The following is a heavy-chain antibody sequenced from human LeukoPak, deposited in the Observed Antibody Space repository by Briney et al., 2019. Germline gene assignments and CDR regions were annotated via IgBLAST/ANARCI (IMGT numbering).Heavy chain of an antibody. CDR1: GYRFTNYW. J-gene: IGHJ4*02. Sequence: GESLKISCKGSGYRFTNYWIGWVRQMPGKGLEWMGIMYPGDSDIRYSPSFQGQVTISADKSISTAYLQWSSLKASDTAMYYCARHGGSGVMTVDYWGQGTLVTVSS. CDR2: MYPGDSDI. D-gene: IGHD3-16*01. V-gene: IGHV5-51*01. CDR3: ARHGGSGVMTVDY.